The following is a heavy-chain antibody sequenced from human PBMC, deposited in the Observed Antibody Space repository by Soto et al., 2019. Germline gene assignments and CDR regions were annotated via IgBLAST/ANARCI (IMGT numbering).Heavy chain of an antibody. D-gene: IGHD3-3*01. Sequence: PGGSLRLSCAASGFIVNNIFMTRVRQAPGKGLEWLSTISSDDNTYYADSVKGRFTISRDSPKNTLYLHMNSLRAEDTAVYHCARDILGGSYDFSHGGQGALVTVSS. V-gene: IGHV3-66*01. CDR2: ISSDDNT. CDR3: ARDILGGSYDFSH. J-gene: IGHJ1*01. CDR1: GFIVNNIF.